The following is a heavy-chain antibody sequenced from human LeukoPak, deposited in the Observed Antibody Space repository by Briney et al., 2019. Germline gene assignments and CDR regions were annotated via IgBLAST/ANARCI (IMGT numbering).Heavy chain of an antibody. CDR2: INPNSGGT. V-gene: IGHV1-2*02. J-gene: IGHJ4*02. CDR3: AGARGWAHMGGY. Sequence: ASVKVSCKASGYSFTGYYMHWVRQAPGQGLEWMGWINPNSGGTNYAQKFQGRVTMTRDTSISTAYMELSRLTSDDTAVYYCAGARGWAHMGGYWGQGTLVTVSS. CDR1: GYSFTGYY. D-gene: IGHD6-19*01.